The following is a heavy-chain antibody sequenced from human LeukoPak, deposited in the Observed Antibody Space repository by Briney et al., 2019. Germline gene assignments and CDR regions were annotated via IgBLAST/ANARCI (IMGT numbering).Heavy chain of an antibody. CDR1: VYTFPDYY. V-gene: IGHV1-2*02. CDR3: ATANNGTLDY. D-gene: IGHD1-14*01. Sequence: GASVRVSCKASVYTFPDYYIHGVRRAPGQGREWMGWIDPRSGGTECTQKFQARVTMTRDTPLSTVYLDLSGLTCGYPPLYYVATANNGTLDYWGEGALVTVSS. J-gene: IGHJ4*02. CDR2: IDPRSGGT.